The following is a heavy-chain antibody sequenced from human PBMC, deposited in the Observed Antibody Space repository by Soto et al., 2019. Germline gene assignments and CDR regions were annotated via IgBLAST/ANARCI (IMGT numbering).Heavy chain of an antibody. Sequence: PGGPLTLSFADSGFPFSSYAMSCFRQPPGKGLEWVSAISGSGGSTYYADSAKGRFTISRDNSKNTLYLQMNSLRAEDTAVYYCAKGVDTAKPPVFDYWGQGTLVTVSS. J-gene: IGHJ4*02. CDR2: ISGSGGST. D-gene: IGHD5-18*01. V-gene: IGHV3-23*01. CDR3: AKGVDTAKPPVFDY. CDR1: GFPFSSYA.